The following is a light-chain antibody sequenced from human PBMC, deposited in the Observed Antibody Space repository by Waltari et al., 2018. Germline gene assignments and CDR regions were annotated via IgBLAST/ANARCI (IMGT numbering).Light chain of an antibody. J-gene: IGKJ1*01. CDR2: GAS. CDR1: QDIGNE. Sequence: AIQMTPSPSSISASVGDRVPITCRASQDIGNELGWYQQTPGKAPKLLIYGASSLQSGVPSRFSGGGSGTDFTLTISSLQPEDFATYYCLQDDSYPRTFGQGTKVEIK. V-gene: IGKV1-6*01. CDR3: LQDDSYPRT.